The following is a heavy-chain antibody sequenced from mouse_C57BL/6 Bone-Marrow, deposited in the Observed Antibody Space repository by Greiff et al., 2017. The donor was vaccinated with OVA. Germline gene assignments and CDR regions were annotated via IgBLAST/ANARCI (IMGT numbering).Heavy chain of an antibody. CDR1: GYTFTSYW. D-gene: IGHD2-4*01. CDR2: IYPGSGST. J-gene: IGHJ4*01. CDR3: ARWGDYEGGYAMDY. Sequence: QVQLQQPGAELVKPGASVKMSCKASGYTFTSYWITWVKQRPGQGLEWIGDIYPGSGSTNYNEKFKSKATLTVDTSSSTAYMQLSSLTSEDSAVYYCARWGDYEGGYAMDYWGQGTSVTVSS. V-gene: IGHV1-55*01.